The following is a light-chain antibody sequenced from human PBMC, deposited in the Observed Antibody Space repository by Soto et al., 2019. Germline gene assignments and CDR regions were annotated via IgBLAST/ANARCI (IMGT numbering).Light chain of an antibody. J-gene: IGKJ2*01. CDR2: GAS. V-gene: IGKV3-20*01. Sequence: EIVLTQSPGTLSLSPGERATLSCRASQSVSSSYLAWYQQKPGQAPRLLIYGASSRATGIPDRFSGSGSGTDFTLTISRLEPEDLAVYYCQQYGSSLMYTFGQGTKVDIK. CDR3: QQYGSSLMYT. CDR1: QSVSSSY.